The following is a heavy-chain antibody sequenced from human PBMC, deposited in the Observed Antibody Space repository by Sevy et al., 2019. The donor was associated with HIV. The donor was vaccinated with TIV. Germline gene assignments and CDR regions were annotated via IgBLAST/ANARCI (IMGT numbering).Heavy chain of an antibody. CDR1: GFTFSSYG. CDR2: ISYDGSNK. V-gene: IGHV3-30*18. CDR3: AKELALLWFGELLGPFDY. D-gene: IGHD3-10*01. J-gene: IGHJ4*02. Sequence: GGSPRLSCAASGFTFSSYGMHWVRQAPGKGLEWVAVISYDGSNKYYADSVKGRFTISRDNSKNTLYLQMNSLRAEDTAVYYCAKELALLWFGELLGPFDYWGQGTLVTVSS.